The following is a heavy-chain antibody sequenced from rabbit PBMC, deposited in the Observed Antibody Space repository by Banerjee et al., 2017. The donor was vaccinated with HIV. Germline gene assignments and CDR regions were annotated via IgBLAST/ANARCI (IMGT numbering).Heavy chain of an antibody. CDR3: ARGGYVANSNVNL. V-gene: IGHV1S40*01. CDR2: IYAGSSGRT. D-gene: IGHD8-1*01. J-gene: IGHJ4*01. Sequence: QSLEESGGDLVKPGASLTLTCTASGFSFSSSYWICWVRQAPGKGLEWIACIYAGSSGRTGYASWAKGRFTISKTSSTTVTLQMTSLTAADTATYFCARGGYVANSNVNLWGPGTLVTVS. CDR1: GFSFSSSYW.